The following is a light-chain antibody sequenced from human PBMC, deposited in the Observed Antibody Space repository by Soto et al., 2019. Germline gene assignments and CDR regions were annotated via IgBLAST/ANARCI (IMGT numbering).Light chain of an antibody. CDR3: QQYNNWRWT. CDR2: DAS. CDR1: QSVSSN. Sequence: EMVMTQSPATLSVSPGERATLSCRASQSVSSNLAWYQQKPGQAPRLLVFDASTRATGIPARFSGSGSGTEFTLTISSLQSEDFAVYYCQQYNNWRWTFGQGTKVDIK. V-gene: IGKV3-15*01. J-gene: IGKJ1*01.